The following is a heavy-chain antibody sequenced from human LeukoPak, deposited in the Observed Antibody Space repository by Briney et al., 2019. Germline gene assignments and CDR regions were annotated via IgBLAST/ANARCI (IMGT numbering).Heavy chain of an antibody. CDR3: AKDWLYCTNGVCQPLQLDY. D-gene: IGHD2-8*01. CDR2: ISYDGSNK. J-gene: IGHJ4*02. V-gene: IGHV3-30*18. CDR1: GFTFSSYG. Sequence: SGRSLRLSCAASGFTFSSYGMHWVRQAPGKGLEWVAVISYDGSNKYYADSVKGRFTISRDNSKNTLYLQMNSLRAEDTAVYYCAKDWLYCTNGVCQPLQLDYWGQGTLVTVSS.